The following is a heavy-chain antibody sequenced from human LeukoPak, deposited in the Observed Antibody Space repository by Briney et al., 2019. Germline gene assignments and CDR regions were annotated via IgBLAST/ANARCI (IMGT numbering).Heavy chain of an antibody. J-gene: IGHJ6*02. D-gene: IGHD7-27*01. V-gene: IGHV3-11*04. CDR2: ISSSGSTI. CDR3: AKDYLGSPHYGMDV. Sequence: PGGSLRLSCAASGFTFSDYYMSWIRQAPGKGLEWVSYISSSGSTIYYADSVKGRFTISRDNAKNSLYLQMNSLRAEDTAVYYCAKDYLGSPHYGMDVWGQGTTVTVSS. CDR1: GFTFSDYY.